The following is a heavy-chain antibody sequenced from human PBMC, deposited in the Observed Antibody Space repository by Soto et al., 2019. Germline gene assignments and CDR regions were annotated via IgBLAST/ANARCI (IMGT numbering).Heavy chain of an antibody. V-gene: IGHV1-18*01. CDR2: ISAYNGNT. Sequence: QVQLVQSGAEVKKPGASVKVSCKASGYTFTSYGISWVRQAPGQGLEWMGWISAYNGNTNYAQKLQGRVTMTTDTSTSTAYMELRSLRSDDTAVYYCARHALRYFDWLLPGRWFDPWGQGTLVTVSS. J-gene: IGHJ5*02. CDR1: GYTFTSYG. CDR3: ARHALRYFDWLLPGRWFDP. D-gene: IGHD3-9*01.